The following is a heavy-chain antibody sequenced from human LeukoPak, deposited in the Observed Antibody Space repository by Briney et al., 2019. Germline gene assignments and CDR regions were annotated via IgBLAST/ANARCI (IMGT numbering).Heavy chain of an antibody. CDR2: FDPEDGET. D-gene: IGHD3-3*01. CDR3: ATHTISGVVTYASLI. CDR1: GYTGIELS. J-gene: IGHJ3*02. V-gene: IGHV1-24*01. Sequence: ASVKVSCKLSGYTGIELSMRWVRQVPGKGLEWVGGFDPEDGETKYAQKFQGRVTMTEDTSTDTAYMELSRLTSEDTAVYYCATHTISGVVTYASLIWGRGTLVTVSS.